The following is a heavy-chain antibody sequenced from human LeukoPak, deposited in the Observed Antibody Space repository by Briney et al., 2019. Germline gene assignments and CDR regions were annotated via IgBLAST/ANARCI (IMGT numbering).Heavy chain of an antibody. CDR1: GGSISSGGYS. J-gene: IGHJ4*02. Sequence: TSETLSLTCAVSGGSISSGGYSWSWIRQPPGKGLEWIGYIYHSGSTYYNPSLKSRVTISVDRSKNQFSLKLSSVTAADTAVYYRARDWSGSNYGPFDYWGQGTLVTVSS. CDR3: ARDWSGSNYGPFDY. V-gene: IGHV4-30-2*01. D-gene: IGHD1-26*01. CDR2: IYHSGST.